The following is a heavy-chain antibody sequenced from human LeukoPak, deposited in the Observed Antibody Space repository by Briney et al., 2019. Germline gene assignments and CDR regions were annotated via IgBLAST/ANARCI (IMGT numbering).Heavy chain of an antibody. CDR1: GYTFTSYG. Sequence: VSVTVSCKASGYTFTSYGISWVRQAPGQGLEWMGWISAYNGNTNYAQKLQGRVTMTTDTSTSTAYMELRSLRSDDTAVYYCARAGLSSFHYYGMDVWGQGTTVTVSS. CDR2: ISAYNGNT. D-gene: IGHD2-2*01. J-gene: IGHJ6*02. CDR3: ARAGLSSFHYYGMDV. V-gene: IGHV1-18*01.